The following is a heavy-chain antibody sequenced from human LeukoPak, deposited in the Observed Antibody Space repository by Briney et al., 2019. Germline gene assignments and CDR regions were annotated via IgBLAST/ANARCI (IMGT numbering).Heavy chain of an antibody. J-gene: IGHJ5*02. CDR2: INPNSGGT. CDR3: AREFCTNGVCYRGRWFDP. CDR1: GYTFTGYY. V-gene: IGHV1-2*02. D-gene: IGHD2-8*01. Sequence: ASVKVSCKASGYTFTGYYMHWVRQAPGHGLEWMGWINPNSGGTNYAQRFQGRVTMTRDTSISTAYMELSRLRSDDTAVYYCAREFCTNGVCYRGRWFDPWGQGTLVTVSS.